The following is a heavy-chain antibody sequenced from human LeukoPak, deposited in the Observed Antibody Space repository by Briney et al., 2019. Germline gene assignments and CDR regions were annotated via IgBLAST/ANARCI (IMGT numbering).Heavy chain of an antibody. CDR1: GYSFTSYW. V-gene: IGHV5-51*01. Sequence: GESLKISCKGSGYSFTSYWIGWVRQMPGKSLEWMGIIYPGDSDTRYSPSFQGQVTISADKSISTAYLQWSSLKASDTAMYYCARYHYDSSGYSGYWGQGTLVTVSS. CDR2: IYPGDSDT. CDR3: ARYHYDSSGYSGY. J-gene: IGHJ4*02. D-gene: IGHD3-22*01.